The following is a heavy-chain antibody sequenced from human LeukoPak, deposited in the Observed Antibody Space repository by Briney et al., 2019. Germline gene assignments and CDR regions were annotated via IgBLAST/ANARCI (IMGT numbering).Heavy chain of an antibody. D-gene: IGHD6-19*01. CDR3: ARGLLTGYSSGWYWGPKAYYFDY. Sequence: GSLRLSCAASGFTFSSYWMHWVRQPPGKGLEWIGEIYHSGSTNYSPSLKSRVTISVDKSKNQFSLKLSSVTAADTAVYYCARGLLTGYSSGWYWGPKAYYFDYWGQGTLVTVSS. V-gene: IGHV4-4*02. CDR1: GFTFSSYW. CDR2: IYHSGST. J-gene: IGHJ4*02.